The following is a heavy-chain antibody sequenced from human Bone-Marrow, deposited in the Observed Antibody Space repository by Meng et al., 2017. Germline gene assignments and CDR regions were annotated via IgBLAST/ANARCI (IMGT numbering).Heavy chain of an antibody. J-gene: IGHJ4*02. Sequence: ASVKVSCKASGYTFTSYDINWVRQATGQGLEWMGWMNPNSGNTGYAQKFQGRVTITRNTSIRTAYMGLSSLRSEDTAGYYCARGAVRYSGSLGYWGQGTLVTVSS. CDR2: MNPNSGNT. CDR3: ARGAVRYSGSLGY. CDR1: GYTFTSYD. V-gene: IGHV1-8*03. D-gene: IGHD1-26*01.